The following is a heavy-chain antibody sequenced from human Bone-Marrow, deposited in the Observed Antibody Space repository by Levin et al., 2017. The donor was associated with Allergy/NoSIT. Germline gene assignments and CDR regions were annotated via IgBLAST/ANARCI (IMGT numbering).Heavy chain of an antibody. D-gene: IGHD4-11*01. V-gene: IGHV3-11*01. J-gene: IGHJ6*02. CDR3: ARSSKSGFYYGLDV. CDR2: ISSSGFSI. Sequence: VGSLRLSCAASGFTFSDHYMTWIRQRPGKGLEWVSYISSSGFSIHYADSVRGRVTISRDNAKKSMYLEMNSLGGEDTAVYYCARSSKSGFYYGLDVWGQGTTVTVFS. CDR1: GFTFSDHY.